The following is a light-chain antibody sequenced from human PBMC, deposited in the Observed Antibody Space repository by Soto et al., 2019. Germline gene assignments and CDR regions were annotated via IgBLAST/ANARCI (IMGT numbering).Light chain of an antibody. CDR2: AVS. V-gene: IGKV3-20*01. Sequence: EIVLTQSPGSLSLSPGERATLSCRASQSVDSTFFAWYQKKPGQAPRLLMYAVSKRATGIPDRFSASGSGTDFTLTISRLEPEDFAVYYCQQYMSSVTFGQGTRVEIK. J-gene: IGKJ1*01. CDR1: QSVDSTF. CDR3: QQYMSSVT.